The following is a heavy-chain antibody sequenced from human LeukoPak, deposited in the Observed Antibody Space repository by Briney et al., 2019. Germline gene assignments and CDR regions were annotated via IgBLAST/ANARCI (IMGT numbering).Heavy chain of an antibody. V-gene: IGHV3-23*01. J-gene: IGHJ6*02. CDR2: ISGSGGST. Sequence: PGGSLRLSCAASGFTFSSYAMSWVRQAPGKGLEWVSAISGSGGSTYYADSVKGRFTISRDNSKNTLYLQMNSLRAEDTAVYYCAKNGADSGWTTPTGYYYGMDVWGQGTTVTVSS. D-gene: IGHD6-19*01. CDR3: AKNGADSGWTTPTGYYYGMDV. CDR1: GFTFSSYA.